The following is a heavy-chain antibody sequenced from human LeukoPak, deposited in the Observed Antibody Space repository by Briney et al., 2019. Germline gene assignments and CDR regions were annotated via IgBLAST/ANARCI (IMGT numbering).Heavy chain of an antibody. V-gene: IGHV3-30-3*01. CDR1: GFTFSSYA. CDR3: ARDGVRYCSSTRCYFYYGMDV. D-gene: IGHD2-2*01. Sequence: PGGSLRLSCAASGFTFSSYAMHWVRQAPGKGLEWVAVISYDGSNKYYADSVKGRFTISRDNSKNTLYLQMNSLRAEDTAVYYYARDGVRYCSSTRCYFYYGMDVWGQGTTVTVSS. J-gene: IGHJ6*02. CDR2: ISYDGSNK.